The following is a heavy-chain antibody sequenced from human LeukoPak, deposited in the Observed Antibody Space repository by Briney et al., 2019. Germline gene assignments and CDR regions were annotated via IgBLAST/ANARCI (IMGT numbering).Heavy chain of an antibody. J-gene: IGHJ4*02. D-gene: IGHD6-19*01. V-gene: IGHV4-39*01. Sequence: SETLSLTCTVSGGSISSDSYYWAWIRQPPGKGLEWIASIYYSGSTYYNPSLKSRVTISVDTSRNQFSLKLSSVTAADMAVYYCASIAVAGLSEGYWGQGTLVIVSS. CDR2: IYYSGST. CDR1: GGSISSDSYY. CDR3: ASIAVAGLSEGY.